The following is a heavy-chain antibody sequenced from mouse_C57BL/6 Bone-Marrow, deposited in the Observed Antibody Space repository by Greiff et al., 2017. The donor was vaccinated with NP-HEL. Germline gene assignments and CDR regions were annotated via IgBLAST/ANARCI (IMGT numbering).Heavy chain of an antibody. CDR2: IDPANGNT. V-gene: IGHV14-3*01. D-gene: IGHD1-1*01. CDR1: GFNLKNTY. J-gene: IGHJ1*03. CDR3: AGGSSYTPV. Sequence: VQLQQSVAELVRPGASVKLSCTASGFNLKNTYMHWVKQRPEQGLEWIGRIDPANGNTKYAPKFQGKATITADTSSNTAYLQLSSVTSEDTAIYCGAGGSSYTPVWGTGTTVTVSS.